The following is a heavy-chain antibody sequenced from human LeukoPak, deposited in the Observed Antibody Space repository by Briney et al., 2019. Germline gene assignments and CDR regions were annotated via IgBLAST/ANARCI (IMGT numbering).Heavy chain of an antibody. CDR1: GYTFTSYD. D-gene: IGHD1-26*01. J-gene: IGHJ3*02. CDR2: MNPNSGNT. V-gene: IGHV1-8*02. Sequence: ASVKVSCKASGYTFTSYDINWVRQATGQGLEWMGWMNPNSGNTGYAQKLQGRVTMTTDTSTSTAYMELRSLRSDDTAVYYCAREGWELLRYAFDIWGQGTMVTVSS. CDR3: AREGWELLRYAFDI.